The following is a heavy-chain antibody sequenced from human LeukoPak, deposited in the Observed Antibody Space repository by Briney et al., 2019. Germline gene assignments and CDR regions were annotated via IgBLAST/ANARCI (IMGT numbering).Heavy chain of an antibody. J-gene: IGHJ6*03. Sequence: GGSLRLSCAASGFTFSSYGMHWVRQAPGKGLEWVAVIWYDGSNKYYADSVKGRFTISRDNSKNTLYLQMNSLKAEDTAVYYCARGPNVYGNSSGLIRDYYYYMDVWGKGTTVTVPS. CDR2: IWYDGSNK. CDR1: GFTFSSYG. CDR3: ARGPNVYGNSSGLIRDYYYYMDV. V-gene: IGHV3-33*01. D-gene: IGHD6-6*01.